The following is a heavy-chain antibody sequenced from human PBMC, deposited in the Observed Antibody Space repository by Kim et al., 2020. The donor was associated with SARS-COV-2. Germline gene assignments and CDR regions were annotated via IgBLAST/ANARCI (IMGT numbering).Heavy chain of an antibody. J-gene: IGHJ3*02. CDR1: GGSISSSSYY. V-gene: IGHV4-39*01. CDR3: ARRTGEGDAFDI. D-gene: IGHD4-17*01. CDR2: IYYSGST. Sequence: SETLSLTCTVSGGSISSSSYYWGWIRQPPGKGLEWIGSIYYSGSTYYNPSLKSRVTISVDTSKNQFSLKLSSVTAADTAVYYCARRTGEGDAFDIWGQGTMVTVSS.